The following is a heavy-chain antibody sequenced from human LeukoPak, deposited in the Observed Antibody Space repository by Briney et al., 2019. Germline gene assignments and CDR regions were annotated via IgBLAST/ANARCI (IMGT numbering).Heavy chain of an antibody. CDR1: GFSFSSYS. Sequence: PGGSLRLSCVDSGFSFSSYSMNWIRQAPGKGLEWVSYISRTSTYIYYADSVKGRFTISRDNAKNSLYLQMNSLRAEDTAVYNCARDSPYDILTGWGQGTLVTVSS. V-gene: IGHV3-21*05. J-gene: IGHJ4*02. CDR3: ARDSPYDILTG. D-gene: IGHD3-9*01. CDR2: ISRTSTYI.